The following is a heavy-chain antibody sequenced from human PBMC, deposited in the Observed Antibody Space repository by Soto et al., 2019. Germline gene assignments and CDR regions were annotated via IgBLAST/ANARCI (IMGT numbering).Heavy chain of an antibody. J-gene: IGHJ4*02. CDR3: ARDWGSSGWPN. Sequence: PSETLSLTCSVSGGSISSADYFWTWIRQSPGKGLEWVGYIYFTGSTLYNPSLKSRLAMSLDTSKNQFSLKLGSVTAADTAIYYCARDWGSSGWPNWGPGTLVTVSS. CDR2: IYFTGST. CDR1: GGSISSADYF. V-gene: IGHV4-30-4*01. D-gene: IGHD6-19*01.